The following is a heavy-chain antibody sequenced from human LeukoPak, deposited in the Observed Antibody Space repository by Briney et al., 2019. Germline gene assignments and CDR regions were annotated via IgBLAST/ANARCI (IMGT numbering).Heavy chain of an antibody. CDR3: AKDTSTRWYSSTPLPGDY. CDR2: ITGSGGST. D-gene: IGHD6-13*01. CDR1: GFTFSSYA. V-gene: IGHV3-23*01. Sequence: GGSLRLSCAASGFTFSSYAMGWVRQAPGKGLEWVSGITGSGGSTYYADSVKGRFTISRDNSKNTLYPQMSSLRAEDTAIYYCAKDTSTRWYSSTPLPGDYWGQGTLVTVSS. J-gene: IGHJ4*02.